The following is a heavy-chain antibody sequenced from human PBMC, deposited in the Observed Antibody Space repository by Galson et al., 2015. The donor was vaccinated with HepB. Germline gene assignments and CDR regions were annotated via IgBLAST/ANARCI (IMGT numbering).Heavy chain of an antibody. V-gene: IGHV1-69*13. CDR3: ARATTVVTPWYFDY. J-gene: IGHJ4*02. CDR2: IIPIFGTA. CDR1: GGTFSSYA. D-gene: IGHD4-23*01. Sequence: SVKVSCKASGGTFSSYAISWVRQAPGRGLEWMGGIIPIFGTANYAQKFQGRVTITADESTSTAYMELSSLRSEDTAVYYCARATTVVTPWYFDYWGQGTLVTVSS.